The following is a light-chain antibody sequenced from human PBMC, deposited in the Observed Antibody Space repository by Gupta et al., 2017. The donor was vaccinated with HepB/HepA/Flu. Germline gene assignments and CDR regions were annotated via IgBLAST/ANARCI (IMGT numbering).Light chain of an antibody. CDR1: SSNIGAVYD. J-gene: IGLJ2*01. CDR2: ANN. CDR3: QSYDSSLSGVV. V-gene: IGLV1-40*01. Sequence: QSVLTQPPSVSGAPGQRVTIPCTGTSSNIGAVYDLHWYQQLPGTAPRLLIYANNNRPSGVPDRFSGSKSGTSASLAITGLQAEDEGDYYCQSYDSSLSGVVFGGGTKLTVL.